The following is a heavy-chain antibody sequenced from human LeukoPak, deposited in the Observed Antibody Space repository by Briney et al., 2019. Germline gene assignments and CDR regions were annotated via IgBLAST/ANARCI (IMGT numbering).Heavy chain of an antibody. CDR2: ISGSGGST. V-gene: IGHV3-23*01. D-gene: IGHD6-13*01. Sequence: GGSLRLSCAASGFTFSSYAMSWVRQAPGKGLEWVSAISGSGGSTYYADSVKGRFTISGDNSKNTLYLQMNSLRAEDTAVYYCAKGSLYSSSWYMGSCGQGTLVTVSS. CDR1: GFTFSSYA. J-gene: IGHJ4*02. CDR3: AKGSLYSSSWYMGS.